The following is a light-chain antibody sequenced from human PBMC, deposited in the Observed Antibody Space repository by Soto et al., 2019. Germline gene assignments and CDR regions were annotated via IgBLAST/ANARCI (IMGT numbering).Light chain of an antibody. V-gene: IGKV1-33*01. CDR2: GIS. Sequence: DFQMTQSPSSLSASVGDRVTITCRASQSFSTYLAWYQQKPGKVPKLLISGISTLQSGVPSRFSGSGSGTDFTFTISSLQPEDIATYYCQQYDNLPQLTFGGGTKVDIK. J-gene: IGKJ4*01. CDR1: QSFSTY. CDR3: QQYDNLPQLT.